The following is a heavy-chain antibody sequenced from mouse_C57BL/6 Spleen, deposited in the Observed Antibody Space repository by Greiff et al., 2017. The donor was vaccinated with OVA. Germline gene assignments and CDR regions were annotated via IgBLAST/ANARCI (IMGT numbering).Heavy chain of an antibody. CDR1: GYTFTDYE. CDR3: TVTTVVATRYFDV. J-gene: IGHJ1*03. Sequence: VKLMESGAELVRPGASVTLSCKASGYTFTDYEMHWVKQTPVHGLEWIGAIDPETGGTAYNQKFKGKAILTADKSSSTAYMELRSLTSEDSAVYYCTVTTVVATRYFDVWGTGTTVTVSS. D-gene: IGHD1-1*01. V-gene: IGHV1-15*01. CDR2: IDPETGGT.